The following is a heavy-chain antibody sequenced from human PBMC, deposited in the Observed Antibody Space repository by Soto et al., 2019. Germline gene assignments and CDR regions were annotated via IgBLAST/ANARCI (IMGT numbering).Heavy chain of an antibody. V-gene: IGHV3-23*01. CDR2: ISGNTSST. J-gene: IGHJ4*02. CDR1: GFTPTTTP. D-gene: IGHD3-9*01. Sequence: GGSLRLSCGGSGFTPTTTPLSWVRQPPGKGLEWVTTISGNTSSTYIVASGKGRVFISRDNSKNSLTLQMNNLTLDDTAVYYCATSFRYFDNWGQGT. CDR3: ATSFRYFDN.